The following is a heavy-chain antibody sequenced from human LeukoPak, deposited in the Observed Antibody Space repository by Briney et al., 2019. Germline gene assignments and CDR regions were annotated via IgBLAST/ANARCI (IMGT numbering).Heavy chain of an antibody. J-gene: IGHJ6*03. D-gene: IGHD3-10*01. CDR2: IKWNGGST. Sequence: PGGSLRLSCAASGFTFDDYGMSWVRQAPGKGLEWVSGIKWNGGSTGYADSVKGRFTISRDNAKNSVSLQMNSLRAEDTAVYYCASGSYGSGFYYFYYMDVWGKGTTVTVSS. V-gene: IGHV3-20*04. CDR3: ASGSYGSGFYYFYYMDV. CDR1: GFTFDDYG.